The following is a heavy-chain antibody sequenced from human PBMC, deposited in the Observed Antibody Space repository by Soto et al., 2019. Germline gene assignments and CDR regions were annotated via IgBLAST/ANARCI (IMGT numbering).Heavy chain of an antibody. J-gene: IGHJ6*02. V-gene: IGHV3-15*01. CDR2: IKSRSDGGTT. D-gene: IGHD4-17*01. Sequence: GGSLRLSCAASGITFSKAWMNWVRQSPGKGLEWVGRIKSRSDGGTTDYAAPVKGRFTILRDDSKDTLWLQMNSLKTEDTAVYYCTTNFYSDHGMDVWGQGTTVTVSS. CDR1: GITFSKAW. CDR3: TTNFYSDHGMDV.